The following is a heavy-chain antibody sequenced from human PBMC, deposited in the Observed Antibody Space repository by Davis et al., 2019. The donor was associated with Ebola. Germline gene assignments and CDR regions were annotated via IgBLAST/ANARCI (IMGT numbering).Heavy chain of an antibody. CDR3: AREGVTTLYYYFGMDV. Sequence: GESLKISCAASGFTFSRYGINWVRQAPGQGLEWVSYISSTSDTIYYADSVKGRFTISRDNARNSLYLQMNSLRDEDTAVYYCAREGVTTLYYYFGMDVWGQGTTVTVSS. V-gene: IGHV3-48*02. J-gene: IGHJ6*02. D-gene: IGHD4-17*01. CDR2: ISSTSDTI. CDR1: GFTFSRYG.